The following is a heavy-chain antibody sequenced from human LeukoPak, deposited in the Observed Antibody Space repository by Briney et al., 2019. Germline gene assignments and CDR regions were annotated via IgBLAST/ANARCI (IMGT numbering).Heavy chain of an antibody. D-gene: IGHD3-10*01. V-gene: IGHV4-34*01. CDR2: INHSGST. J-gene: IGHJ3*02. CDR1: GGSFSGHY. CDR3: ARDYCGSGSYYAPYDAFDI. Sequence: SETLSLTCAVYGGSFSGHYWSWIRQPPGKGLEWIGEINHSGSTNYNPSLKSRVTISVDTSKNQFSLKLSSVTAADTAVYYCARDYCGSGSYYAPYDAFDIWGQGTMVTVSS.